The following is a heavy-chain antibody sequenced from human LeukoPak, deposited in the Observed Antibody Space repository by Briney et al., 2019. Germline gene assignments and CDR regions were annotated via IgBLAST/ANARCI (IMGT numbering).Heavy chain of an antibody. J-gene: IGHJ5*02. CDR2: ISSSGSTI. D-gene: IGHD5-12*01. CDR3: AREVATIVEGFDP. V-gene: IGHV3-48*03. CDR1: GFTFSSYE. Sequence: GGSLRLSCAASGFTFSSYEMNWVRQAPGKGLEWVSYISSSGSTIYYADSVKGRFTISRDNAKNSLYLQMNSLRAEDTALYYCAREVATIVEGFDPWGQGTLVTVSS.